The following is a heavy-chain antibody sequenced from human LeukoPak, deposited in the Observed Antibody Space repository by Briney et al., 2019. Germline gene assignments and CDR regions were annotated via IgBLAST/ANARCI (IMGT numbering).Heavy chain of an antibody. CDR3: ATREYDYGDYYDAFDI. J-gene: IGHJ3*02. CDR2: ISGSGGST. Sequence: GGSLRLSCAASGFTFSSYAMSWVRQAPGKGLEWVSAISGSGGSTYYADSVRGRFTISRDNSKNTLYLQMNSLRAEDTAVYYCATREYDYGDYYDAFDIWGQGTMVTVSS. V-gene: IGHV3-23*01. D-gene: IGHD4-17*01. CDR1: GFTFSSYA.